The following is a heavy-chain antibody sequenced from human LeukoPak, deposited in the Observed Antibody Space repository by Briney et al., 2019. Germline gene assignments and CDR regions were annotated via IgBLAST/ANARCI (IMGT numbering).Heavy chain of an antibody. CDR1: GFTFNSYV. J-gene: IGHJ5*02. V-gene: IGHV3-23*01. Sequence: PGGSLRLSCAASGFTFNSYVMTWVRQAPGKGLEWVSAITGSGASTFYADSVKGRFTISRDNSKNTLYLQMNSLRAEDAAVYYCARDFRSGFPNWFDPWGQGALVTVSS. CDR3: ARDFRSGFPNWFDP. D-gene: IGHD3-3*01. CDR2: ITGSGAST.